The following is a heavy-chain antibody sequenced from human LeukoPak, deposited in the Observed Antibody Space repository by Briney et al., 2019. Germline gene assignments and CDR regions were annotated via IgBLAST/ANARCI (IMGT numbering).Heavy chain of an antibody. V-gene: IGHV1-18*01. D-gene: IGHD6-13*01. Sequence: ASVKVSCKASGYTFTNYGISWVRQAPGQGRKWVGWISAYNGQTIYTPSLQGRVTMTTDTSTNTAYMELTGLTSGDTAVYYCVRDIALIGAAGYYFDHWGQGTQVTVSS. CDR1: GYTFTNYG. CDR3: VRDIALIGAAGYYFDH. J-gene: IGHJ4*02. CDR2: ISAYNGQT.